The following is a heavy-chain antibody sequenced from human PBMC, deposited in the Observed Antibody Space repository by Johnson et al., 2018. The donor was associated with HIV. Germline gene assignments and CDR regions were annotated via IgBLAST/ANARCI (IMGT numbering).Heavy chain of an antibody. J-gene: IGHJ3*02. D-gene: IGHD6-6*01. V-gene: IGHV3-7*05. CDR3: ARGASASNSFDI. Sequence: MQLVESGGGLVQPGGSLRLSCAASGFTFSRYWMNCVRQAPEKWLEWVAHINQDGSKKYSLDSVKGRFTISRDKAKNSLYLQMTSLRVEDTGVYYCARGASASNSFDIWGQGTMVTVSS. CDR1: GFTFSRYW. CDR2: INQDGSKK.